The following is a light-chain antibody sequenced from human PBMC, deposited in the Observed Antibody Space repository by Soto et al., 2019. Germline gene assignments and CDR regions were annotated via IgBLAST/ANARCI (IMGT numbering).Light chain of an antibody. CDR3: VLFMSSGISV. CDR1: SGSVSTSNY. V-gene: IGLV8-61*01. Sequence: QTVVTQEPSFSVSPGGTVTLTCGLSSGSVSTSNYPSWYQQTPGQAPRTLIYSTNTRSSGVPDRFSGSILGNKAALTISGAQADDESDYYCVLFMSSGISVFGGGTEVTVL. CDR2: STN. J-gene: IGLJ3*02.